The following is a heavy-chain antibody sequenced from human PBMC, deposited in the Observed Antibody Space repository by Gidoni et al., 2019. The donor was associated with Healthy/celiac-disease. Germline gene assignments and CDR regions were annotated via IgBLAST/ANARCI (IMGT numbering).Heavy chain of an antibody. CDR2: IKSKTDGGTT. Sequence: EVQLVESVGGLVKPGGSLRLSCSASGFTFSNAWMSWVRQAPGKGLEWVGRIKSKTDGGTTDYAAPVKGRFNISRDDSKNTLYLQMNSLKTEDTAVYYCPLASTGGYYGMDVWGQGTTVTVSS. CDR3: PLASTGGYYGMDV. D-gene: IGHD1-26*01. J-gene: IGHJ6*02. CDR1: GFTFSNAW. V-gene: IGHV3-15*01.